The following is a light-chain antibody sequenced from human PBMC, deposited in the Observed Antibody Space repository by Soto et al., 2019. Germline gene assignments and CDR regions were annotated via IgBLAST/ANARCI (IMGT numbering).Light chain of an antibody. CDR2: GTS. CDR1: QTVSSNY. J-gene: IGKJ2*01. V-gene: IGKV3-20*01. CDR3: QHYGSSPPTYT. Sequence: ETVLTQSPGTLSSSPGERATLSCRASQTVSSNYLAWYQQKPGQAPRLLIYGTSRRATGIPDRFSGSGSGTDYTLTISRLELEDFAVYYCQHYGSSPPTYTFGQGTKLEIK.